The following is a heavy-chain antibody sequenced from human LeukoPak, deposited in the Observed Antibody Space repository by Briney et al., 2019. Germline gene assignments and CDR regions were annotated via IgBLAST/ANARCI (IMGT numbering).Heavy chain of an antibody. D-gene: IGHD5-18*01. CDR2: ISWNSGSI. CDR3: AKGGGYSYGQPIDY. Sequence: PGRSLRLSCAASGFTSDDYAMRWVRQAPGKGLEWVSGISWNSGSIGYADSVKGRFTISRDNAKNSLYLQMNSLRAEDTALYYCAKGGGYSYGQPIDYWGQGTLVTVSS. CDR1: GFTSDDYA. V-gene: IGHV3-9*02. J-gene: IGHJ4*02.